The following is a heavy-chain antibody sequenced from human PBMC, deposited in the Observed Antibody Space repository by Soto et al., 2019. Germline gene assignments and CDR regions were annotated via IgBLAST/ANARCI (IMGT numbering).Heavy chain of an antibody. Sequence: QVQLQESGPGLVKPSGTLSLTCAVSGGSISSSNWWSWVRQSPGKGLEWIGEIYHSGSTNHNPTLKSRVTISVEKSKNHLSLKLSSVTAADTALYYCGRALYLWFGESFSSYCGMDVWGQGTTVTVS. D-gene: IGHD3-10*01. CDR3: GRALYLWFGESFSSYCGMDV. CDR2: IYHSGST. CDR1: GGSISSSNW. J-gene: IGHJ6*02. V-gene: IGHV4-4*02.